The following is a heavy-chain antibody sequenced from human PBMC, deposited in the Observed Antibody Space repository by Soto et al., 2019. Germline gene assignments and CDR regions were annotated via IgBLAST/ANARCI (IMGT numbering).Heavy chain of an antibody. CDR2: ISTYNGNT. D-gene: IGHD3-10*01. V-gene: IGHV1-18*01. Sequence: QVQLVQSGAAVKKPGASVKVSCKASGYTFTSYGISWVRQSPGQGLEWMGWISTYNGNTKYAHKLKGRVTMTTDTSTSTAYMELRSLRSDDTAVFYCAREMVRGVGSDYWGQGTLVTFSS. CDR3: AREMVRGVGSDY. CDR1: GYTFTSYG. J-gene: IGHJ4*02.